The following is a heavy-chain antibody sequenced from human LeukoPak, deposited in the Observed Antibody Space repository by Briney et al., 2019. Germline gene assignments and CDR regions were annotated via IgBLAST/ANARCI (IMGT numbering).Heavy chain of an antibody. J-gene: IGHJ5*02. CDR1: GYTFTSYY. Sequence: ASVKVSCKASGYTFTSYYMHWVRQASGQGLEWMGIINPSGGSTSYAQKFQGRVTMTRDMSTSTVYMELSSLRSEDTAVYYCARETHQGSGFLSWFDPWGQGTLVTVSS. V-gene: IGHV1-46*01. CDR2: INPSGGST. D-gene: IGHD3-22*01. CDR3: ARETHQGSGFLSWFDP.